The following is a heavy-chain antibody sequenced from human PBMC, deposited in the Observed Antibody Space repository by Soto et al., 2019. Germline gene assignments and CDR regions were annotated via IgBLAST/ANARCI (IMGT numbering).Heavy chain of an antibody. V-gene: IGHV3-30*03. J-gene: IGHJ4*02. CDR3: ATYYYDSSGFAF. CDR2: ISYDGSNK. Sequence: PGGSLRLSCAASGFTFSSYGMHWVRQAPGKGLEWVAVISYDGSNKYYADSVKGRFTISRDNSKNTLYLQMNSLRAEDTAVYYCATYYYDSSGFAFWGQGTLVTVSS. D-gene: IGHD3-22*01. CDR1: GFTFSSYG.